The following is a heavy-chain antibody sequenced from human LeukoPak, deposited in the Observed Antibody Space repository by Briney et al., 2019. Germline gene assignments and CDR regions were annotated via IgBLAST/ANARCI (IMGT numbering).Heavy chain of an antibody. Sequence: PSETLSLTCAVYGGSFSGYYWSWIRQPPGKGLEWIGENNHSGSTNYNPSLKSRVTISVDTSKNQFSLKLSSVTAADTAVYYCAVEPYCSGGSCYLPWGQGTLVTVSS. CDR2: NNHSGST. CDR1: GGSFSGYY. J-gene: IGHJ5*02. V-gene: IGHV4-34*01. CDR3: AVEPYCSGGSCYLP. D-gene: IGHD2-15*01.